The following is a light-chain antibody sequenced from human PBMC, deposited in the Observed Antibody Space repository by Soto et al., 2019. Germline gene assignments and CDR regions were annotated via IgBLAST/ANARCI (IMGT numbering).Light chain of an antibody. Sequence: QSVLTQPASVSGSPGQSITISCTGTSSDVGGHNYVSWYQQQHAGKAPKLMIYEVSNRPSGVSNRFSGSKSANTASLTISGFQAEDEADYYCSSFTSSNPWVFGGGTKLPVL. CDR3: SSFTSSNPWV. V-gene: IGLV2-14*01. J-gene: IGLJ3*02. CDR2: EVS. CDR1: SSDVGGHNY.